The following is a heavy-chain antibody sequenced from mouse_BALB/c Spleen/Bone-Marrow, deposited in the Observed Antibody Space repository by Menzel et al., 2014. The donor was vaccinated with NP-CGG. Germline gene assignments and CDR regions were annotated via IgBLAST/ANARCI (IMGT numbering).Heavy chain of an antibody. CDR2: IDPANGNT. J-gene: IGHJ3*01. CDR3: AGDGAY. V-gene: IGHV14-3*02. D-gene: IGHD3-3*01. CDR1: GFNIKDTY. Sequence: VQLQQSGAELVKPGASVKLSCTASGFNIKDTYMHWVKQRPEQGLEWIGRIDPANGNTKYDPKFQGKATITADTSSNAAYLQLSNLTSEDTAVYYCAGDGAYWGQGTLVTVSA.